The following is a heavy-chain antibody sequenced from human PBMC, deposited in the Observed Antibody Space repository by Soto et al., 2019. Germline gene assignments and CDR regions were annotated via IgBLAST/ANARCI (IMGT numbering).Heavy chain of an antibody. Sequence: ASVKVSCKASGYTFTGYYMHWVRQAPGQGLEWMGWINPNSGGTNYAQKFQGWVTMTRDTSISTAYMELSRLRSDDTAVYYCARGGSITIFGVVIHTPYYYYGMDVWGQGTTVTVSS. D-gene: IGHD3-3*01. CDR2: INPNSGGT. CDR3: ARGGSITIFGVVIHTPYYYYGMDV. J-gene: IGHJ6*02. CDR1: GYTFTGYY. V-gene: IGHV1-2*04.